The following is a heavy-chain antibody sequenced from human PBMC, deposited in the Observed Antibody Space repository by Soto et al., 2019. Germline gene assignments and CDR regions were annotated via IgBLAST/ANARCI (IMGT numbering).Heavy chain of an antibody. CDR3: AVDLDTAMVYAFDI. J-gene: IGHJ3*02. V-gene: IGHV1-69*12. D-gene: IGHD5-18*01. Sequence: QVQLVQSGAEVKKPGSSVKVSCKASGGTFSSYAISWVRQAPGQGLEWMGGIIPIFGTANYAQKFQGRVTXXAXEXXSTAYMELSSLISEDTAVYYCAVDLDTAMVYAFDIWGQGTMVTVSS. CDR2: IIPIFGTA. CDR1: GGTFSSYA.